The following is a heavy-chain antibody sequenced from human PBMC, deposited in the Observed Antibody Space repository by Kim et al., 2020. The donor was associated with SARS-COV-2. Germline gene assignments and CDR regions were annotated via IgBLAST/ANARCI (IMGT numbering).Heavy chain of an antibody. CDR2: IYPGDSDT. D-gene: IGHD6-19*01. CDR3: ARLGGSSGWYGTDAFDI. Sequence: GASLKISCKGSGYSFTSYWIGWVRQMPGKGLEWMGIIYPGDSDTRYSPSFQGQVTISADKSISTAYLQWSSLKASDTAMYYCARLGGSSGWYGTDAFDIWGQGTMVTVSS. J-gene: IGHJ3*02. CDR1: GYSFTSYW. V-gene: IGHV5-51*01.